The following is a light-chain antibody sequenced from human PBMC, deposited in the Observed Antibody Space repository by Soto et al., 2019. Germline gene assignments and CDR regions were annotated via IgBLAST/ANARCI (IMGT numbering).Light chain of an antibody. CDR1: SSNIGAGCE. V-gene: IGLV1-40*01. J-gene: IGLJ1*01. CDR3: QSYDSSLSASYV. Sequence: GLTQPPSVSGAPGQRVTISCTGCSSNIGAGCEVHWYQHLPGKAPKLLISGNTNRPSGVPDRFSGSKSGTSASPAITGLQAEDEADYYCQSYDSSLSASYVFGGGTKGTVL. CDR2: GNT.